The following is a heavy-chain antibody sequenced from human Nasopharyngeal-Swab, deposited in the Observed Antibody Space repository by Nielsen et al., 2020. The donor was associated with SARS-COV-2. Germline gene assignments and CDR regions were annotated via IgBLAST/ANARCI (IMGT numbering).Heavy chain of an antibody. Sequence: LRLSCTVSSGSINSGDYYWSWLRQPAGKGLEWIGRMYTTGRTNYNPSLKGRVTISADTSGSQFSLNLSSVTAADTAVYYCARGVRGVTNQLYFDYWGQGTPVIVS. J-gene: IGHJ4*02. V-gene: IGHV4-61*02. CDR2: MYTTGRT. CDR1: SGSINSGDYY. CDR3: ARGVRGVTNQLYFDY. D-gene: IGHD3-10*02.